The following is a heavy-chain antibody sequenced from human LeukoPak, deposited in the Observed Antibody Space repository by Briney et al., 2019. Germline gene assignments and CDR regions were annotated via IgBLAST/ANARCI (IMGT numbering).Heavy chain of an antibody. CDR1: GYTFTSYD. D-gene: IGHD5-18*01. J-gene: IGHJ4*02. V-gene: IGHV1-8*03. CDR3: ARGYSYGYAPY. CDR2: MNPNSGNT. Sequence: ASVKVSCKATGYTFTSYDINWARQATGQGLEWMGWMNPNSGNTGYAQKFQGRVTITRNTSISTAYMELSSLRSEDTAVYYCARGYSYGYAPYWGQGTLVTGSS.